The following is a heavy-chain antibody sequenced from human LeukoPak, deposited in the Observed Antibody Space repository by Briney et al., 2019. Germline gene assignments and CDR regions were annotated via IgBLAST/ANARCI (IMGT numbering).Heavy chain of an antibody. CDR2: IYSGGST. CDR3: ARGPEYCNGGSCYLDY. J-gene: IGHJ4*02. V-gene: IGHV3-53*04. CDR1: GFTVSSNY. Sequence: GGSLRLSCAASGFTVSSNYMSWVRQAPGKGLEWVSVIYSGGSTYYADSVKGRFTISRHNSKNTLYLQMNSLRAEDTAVYYCARGPEYCNGGSCYLDYWGQGTLVTVSS. D-gene: IGHD2-15*01.